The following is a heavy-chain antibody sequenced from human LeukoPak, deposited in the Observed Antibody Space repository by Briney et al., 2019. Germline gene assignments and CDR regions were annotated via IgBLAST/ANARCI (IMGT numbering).Heavy chain of an antibody. J-gene: IGHJ1*01. CDR1: GFTFRSYG. V-gene: IGHV3-30*18. D-gene: IGHD3-22*01. CDR3: AKDSSGPLEPVGYFQH. Sequence: PGRSLTLSRAASGFTFRSYGMHWVRQAPGKGLEWVAVISYDGSNEYYVDSVKGRFTISRDSSKSTLYLQMNSLRPENTAVYYCAKDSSGPLEPVGYFQHWGQGTLVTVSS. CDR2: ISYDGSNE.